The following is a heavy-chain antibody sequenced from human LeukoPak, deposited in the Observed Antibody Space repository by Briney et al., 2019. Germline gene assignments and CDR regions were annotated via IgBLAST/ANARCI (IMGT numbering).Heavy chain of an antibody. D-gene: IGHD2-21*02. V-gene: IGHV3-7*01. CDR1: GFTFSSYW. CDR2: IKEDESRT. CDR3: ARDASLYCAGDTCYWAFDR. J-gene: IGHJ5*02. Sequence: GGSLRLSCAASGFTFSSYWMSWVRQAPGKGLEWVANIKEDESRTYYVDSVKGRFTISRDNAEKSLFLQMNSLRAEDTAVYYCARDASLYCAGDTCYWAFDRWGQGTLVTVS.